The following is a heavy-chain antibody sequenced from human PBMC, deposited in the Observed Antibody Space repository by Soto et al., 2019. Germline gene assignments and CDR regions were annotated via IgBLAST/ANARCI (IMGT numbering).Heavy chain of an antibody. J-gene: IGHJ5*02. D-gene: IGHD2-8*02. CDR2: IYYSGTT. Sequence: QVHLQESGPGLVKPSETLSLNCNVSGGSITSGFWSWIRQSPGKGLEWIGNIYYSGTTSYNPSLKSRVKMSVDTSKNQFSLSLTSVTAADTAVYYCARDAGGGYNWFDPWGQGTLVTVSS. V-gene: IGHV4-59*01. CDR3: ARDAGGGYNWFDP. CDR1: GGSITSGF.